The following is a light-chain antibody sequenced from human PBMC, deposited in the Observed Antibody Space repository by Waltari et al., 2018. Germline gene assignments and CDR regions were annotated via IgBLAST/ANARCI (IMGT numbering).Light chain of an antibody. CDR3: QQSYITAYT. Sequence: IEMTQSPSSLSASVGARVTITCRASQSISTSLNWYQQIPGKAPKLLIYLASTLQSGGPSRFSGSGSGTDFSLTISSLQPEDFATYYCQQSYITAYTFGQGTKVEIQ. CDR2: LAS. V-gene: IGKV1-39*01. J-gene: IGKJ2*01. CDR1: QSISTS.